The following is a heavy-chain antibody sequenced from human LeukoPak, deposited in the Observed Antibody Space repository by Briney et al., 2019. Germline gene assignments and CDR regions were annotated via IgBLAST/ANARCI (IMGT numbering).Heavy chain of an antibody. Sequence: PGGSLRLSCTVSGGSISSSSYYWGWIRQPPGKGLEWIGSIYYSGSTYYNPSLKSRVTISVDTSKNQFSLKLSSVTAADTAVYYCARHSGYWRTFDYWGQGTLVTVSS. V-gene: IGHV4-39*01. J-gene: IGHJ4*02. CDR1: GGSISSSSYY. CDR3: ARHSGYWRTFDY. D-gene: IGHD5-12*01. CDR2: IYYSGST.